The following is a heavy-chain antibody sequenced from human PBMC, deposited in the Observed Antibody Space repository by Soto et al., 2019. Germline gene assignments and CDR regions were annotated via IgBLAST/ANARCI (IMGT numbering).Heavy chain of an antibody. CDR1: GYIFTDYY. Sequence: GASVKVSCKASGYIFTDYYLHWVRQAPGQGLEWMGWINVNSGDTNYAQKFQGRVTMTRDTSIRTAYTELIRLRSDDTAVYYCTRDLVIIATGTTDFWGQGTLVTVSS. J-gene: IGHJ4*02. D-gene: IGHD1-1*01. CDR2: INVNSGDT. V-gene: IGHV1-2*02. CDR3: TRDLVIIATGTTDF.